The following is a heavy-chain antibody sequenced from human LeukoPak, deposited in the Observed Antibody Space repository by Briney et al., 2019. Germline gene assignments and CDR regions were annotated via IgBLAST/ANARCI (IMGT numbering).Heavy chain of an antibody. J-gene: IGHJ5*02. V-gene: IGHV3-74*03. D-gene: IGHD5-12*01. CDR2: IHPDGSIT. CDR3: APQQTYSPYNWFDP. CDR1: GFTISNYW. Sequence: PGGSLRLSCVGSGFTISNYWMHWVRQAPGTGLVWVSRIHPDGSITTYADSVKGRFTISRDNAKNTLYPQMNSLRAEDTAVYYCAPQQTYSPYNWFDPWGQGTLVTVSS.